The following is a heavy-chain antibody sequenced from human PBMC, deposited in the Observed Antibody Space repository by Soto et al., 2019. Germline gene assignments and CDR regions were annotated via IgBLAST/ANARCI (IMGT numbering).Heavy chain of an antibody. V-gene: IGHV4-59*08. D-gene: IGHD6-25*01. J-gene: IGHJ3*02. CDR2: IYYNGST. CDR3: ARGPATRSGAFDI. CDR1: GGSISSYY. Sequence: SETLSLTCTVSGGSISSYYWSWIRQPPGKGLERIGYIYYNGSTNYNPSLKSRVTISVDTSKNQYSLKLNSVTAADTAVYYCARGPATRSGAFDIWGQGTMVTVSS.